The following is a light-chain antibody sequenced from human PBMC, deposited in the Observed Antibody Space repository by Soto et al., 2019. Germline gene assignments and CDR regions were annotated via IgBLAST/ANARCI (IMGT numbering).Light chain of an antibody. Sequence: NVLTQSPGTLSLSPGQRATLSCRASQSLSGNYLAWYQQKPGQAPRVLIYRASNRATGIPARFSGSGPGTDFTLTISRLEPEDFAVYYCQQYGSSGTFGQGTKVDIK. CDR1: QSLSGNY. CDR3: QQYGSSGT. CDR2: RAS. V-gene: IGKV3-20*01. J-gene: IGKJ1*01.